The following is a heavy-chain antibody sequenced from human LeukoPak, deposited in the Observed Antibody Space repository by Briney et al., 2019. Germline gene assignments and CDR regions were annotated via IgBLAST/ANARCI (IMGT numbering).Heavy chain of an antibody. Sequence: PSQTLSLTCTVSGASISSGGYYWSWIRQPPGKGLEWIGYIYHSGSTYYNPSLKSRVTISVGTSKNQFSLKLSSVTAADTAVYYCARIGSPTPYFDYWGQGTLVTVSS. V-gene: IGHV4-30-2*01. CDR3: ARIGSPTPYFDY. CDR1: GASISSGGYY. J-gene: IGHJ4*02. D-gene: IGHD3-10*01. CDR2: IYHSGST.